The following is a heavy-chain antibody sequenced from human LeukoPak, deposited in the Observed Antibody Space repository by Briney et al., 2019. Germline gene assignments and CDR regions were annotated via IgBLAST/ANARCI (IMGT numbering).Heavy chain of an antibody. Sequence: TLXXXCXVSGGSSSSYSWSXIRQPPGKGXXWXGYIYYSGSTNYNPSLKSRVTISVDSSKNQFSLKLSSVTAADTAVYYCASANWNDENPLYYYGMDVWGQGTTVTVSS. V-gene: IGHV4-59*08. CDR1: GGSSSSYS. J-gene: IGHJ6*02. CDR3: ASANWNDENPLYYYGMDV. CDR2: IYYSGST. D-gene: IGHD1-1*01.